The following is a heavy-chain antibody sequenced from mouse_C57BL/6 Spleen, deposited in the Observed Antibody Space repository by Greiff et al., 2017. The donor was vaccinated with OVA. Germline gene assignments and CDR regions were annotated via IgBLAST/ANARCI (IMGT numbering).Heavy chain of an antibody. J-gene: IGHJ1*03. Sequence: QVQLQQSGAELVRPGTSVKVSCKASGYAFTNYLIEWVKQRPGQGLEWIGVINPGSGGTNYNEKFKGKATLTADKSSSTAYMQLSSLTSEDSAVYFGAREGSNYDGYFDVWGTGTTVTVSS. CDR3: AREGSNYDGYFDV. CDR2: INPGSGGT. CDR1: GYAFTNYL. D-gene: IGHD2-5*01. V-gene: IGHV1-54*01.